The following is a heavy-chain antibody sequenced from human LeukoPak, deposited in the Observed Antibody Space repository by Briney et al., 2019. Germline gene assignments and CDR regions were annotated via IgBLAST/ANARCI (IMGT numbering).Heavy chain of an antibody. CDR3: ARGGPSGYDHEYFDY. D-gene: IGHD5-12*01. Sequence: PSETLSLTCAVYGGSFSGYYWSWIRQPPGKGLEWIGEINHSGSTNYNPSLKSRVTISVDTSKNQFSLKLSSVTAADTAVYYCARGGPSGYDHEYFDYWGQGTLVTVSS. CDR1: GGSFSGYY. J-gene: IGHJ4*02. CDR2: INHSGST. V-gene: IGHV4-34*01.